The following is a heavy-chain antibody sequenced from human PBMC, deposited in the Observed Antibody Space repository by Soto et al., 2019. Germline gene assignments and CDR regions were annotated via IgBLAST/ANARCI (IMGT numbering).Heavy chain of an antibody. V-gene: IGHV3-64*01. CDR3: ARRARPDFYYMDV. D-gene: IGHD6-6*01. CDR2: IISNGVGT. Sequence: GGRLRDSCTASEFTLRGFALYWVLTDPGKLLGYFSGIISNGVGTYYANSVQGRFTISRDNSKNTVYLQMGSLRPEDMAVYYCARRARPDFYYMDVWGKGTTVTVS. CDR1: EFTLRGFA. J-gene: IGHJ6*03.